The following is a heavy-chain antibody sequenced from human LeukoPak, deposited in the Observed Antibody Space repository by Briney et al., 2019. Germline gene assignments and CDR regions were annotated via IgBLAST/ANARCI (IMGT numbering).Heavy chain of an antibody. CDR1: GYTFTYRY. CDR3: ASYSDVDTAMANGAFDI. Sequence: GSSVKVSCKASGYTFTYRYLHWVRQAPGQALEWMGWITPFNGNTNYAQKFQNRVTITRDRSMSTAYMELSSLRSEDTAMYYCASYSDVDTAMANGAFDIWGQGTMVTVSS. J-gene: IGHJ3*02. V-gene: IGHV1-45*02. CDR2: ITPFNGNT. D-gene: IGHD5-18*01.